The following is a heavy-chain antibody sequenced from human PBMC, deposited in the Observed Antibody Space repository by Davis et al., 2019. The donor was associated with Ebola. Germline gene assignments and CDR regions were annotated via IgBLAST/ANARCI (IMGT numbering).Heavy chain of an antibody. J-gene: IGHJ4*02. CDR1: GGSISSYY. Sequence: SETLSLTCTVSGGSISSYYWSWIRQPPEKGLEWIGNIYSSGSTNYNPSLKSRVTISVDTSKNQFSLKLSSVTAADTAVYYCARGPYSGYDPTPFDYWGQGTQVTVSS. CDR3: ARGPYSGYDPTPFDY. CDR2: IYSSGST. D-gene: IGHD5-12*01. V-gene: IGHV4-59*01.